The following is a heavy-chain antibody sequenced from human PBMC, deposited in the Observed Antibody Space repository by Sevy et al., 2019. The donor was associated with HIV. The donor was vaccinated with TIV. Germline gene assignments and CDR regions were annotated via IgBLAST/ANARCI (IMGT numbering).Heavy chain of an antibody. Sequence: GGSLRLSCAASGFTFSNYWMSWVRQAPGKGLEWVANIKRDGSEKYYMASVKGRFTISRDNAKNSLYLQINSLRAEDTAMYYCARVCSSTSCLWGLDVWGQGTTVTVSS. CDR3: ARVCSSTSCLWGLDV. CDR1: GFTFSNYW. J-gene: IGHJ6*02. V-gene: IGHV3-7*03. CDR2: IKRDGSEK. D-gene: IGHD2-2*01.